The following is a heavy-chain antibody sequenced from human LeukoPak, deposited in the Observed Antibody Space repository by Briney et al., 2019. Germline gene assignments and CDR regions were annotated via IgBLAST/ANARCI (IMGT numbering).Heavy chain of an antibody. Sequence: PGGSLRLSCAASGFTFSRYAMHWVRQAPGKGLEWVAVIWYDGSNKYHADSVKGRFTISRDNSRNTLYLQMNSLRAEDTAVYYCARVGGYDFWSGYLSYYYYYMDVWGKGTTVTVSS. J-gene: IGHJ6*03. V-gene: IGHV3-30*01. D-gene: IGHD3-3*01. CDR1: GFTFSRYA. CDR3: ARVGGYDFWSGYLSYYYYYMDV. CDR2: IWYDGSNK.